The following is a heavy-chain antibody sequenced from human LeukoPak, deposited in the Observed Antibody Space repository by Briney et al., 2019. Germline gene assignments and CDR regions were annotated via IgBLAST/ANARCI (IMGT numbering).Heavy chain of an antibody. D-gene: IGHD3-10*01. J-gene: IGHJ4*02. CDR1: GGSISSGSYY. Sequence: SETLSLTCTVSGGSISSGSYYWSWIRQPAGKGLEWIGRIYTSGSTNYNPSLKSRVTISVDTSKNQFSLKLSSVTAADTAVYYCARVYYYGSGSYHFDYWGQGNLVTVSS. V-gene: IGHV4-61*02. CDR3: ARVYYYGSGSYHFDY. CDR2: IYTSGST.